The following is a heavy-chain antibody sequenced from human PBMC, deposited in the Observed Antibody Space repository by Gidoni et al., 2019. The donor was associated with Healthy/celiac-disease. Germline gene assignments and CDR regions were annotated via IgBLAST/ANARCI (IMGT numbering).Heavy chain of an antibody. CDR1: GFSLSNARMV. V-gene: IGHV2-26*01. J-gene: IGHJ6*02. CDR3: ARIKHELLYGSGRVDYYYGMDV. Sequence: QVTLKESGPVLVKPTETLTLTCTVSGFSLSNARMVVSWIRQPPGKALEWLAHIFSNDEKSYSASLKSRLTISKDTSKSQVVLTMTNMDPVDTATYYCARIKHELLYGSGRVDYYYGMDVWGQGTTVTVSS. D-gene: IGHD3-10*01. CDR2: IFSNDEK.